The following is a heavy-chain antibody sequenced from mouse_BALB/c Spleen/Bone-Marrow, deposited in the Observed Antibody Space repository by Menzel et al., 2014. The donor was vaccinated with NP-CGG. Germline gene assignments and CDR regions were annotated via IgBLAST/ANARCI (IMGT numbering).Heavy chain of an antibody. CDR1: GYAFSSSW. Sequence: QVQFQQSGPELVKPGASVKISCKASGYAFSSSWMNWVKQRPGQGLEWIGRIYPGDGDTNYNGKFKGKATLTADKSSSTAYMQLSSLTSVDSAVYFCARNSYYGSSYNYFDYWGQGTTLTVSS. CDR3: ARNSYYGSSYNYFDY. CDR2: IYPGDGDT. J-gene: IGHJ2*01. D-gene: IGHD1-1*01. V-gene: IGHV1-82*01.